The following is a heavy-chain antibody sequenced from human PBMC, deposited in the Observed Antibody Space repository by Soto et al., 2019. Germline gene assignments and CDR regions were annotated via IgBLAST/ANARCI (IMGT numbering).Heavy chain of an antibody. Sequence: EVQLVESGGGLVKPGGSLRLSCAASGFTFSNAWMSWVRQAPGKGLEWVGRIKSKTDGGTTDYAAPVKGRFTISRDDSKNTLYLQMNSLKPEDTALYYCTTSGIVVVPAAIDAFDIWGQGTMVTVSS. J-gene: IGHJ3*02. CDR3: TTSGIVVVPAAIDAFDI. CDR2: IKSKTDGGTT. CDR1: GFTFSNAW. V-gene: IGHV3-15*01. D-gene: IGHD2-2*02.